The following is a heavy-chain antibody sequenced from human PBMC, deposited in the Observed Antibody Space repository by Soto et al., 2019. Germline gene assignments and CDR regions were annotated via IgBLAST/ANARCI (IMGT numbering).Heavy chain of an antibody. CDR3: AKASSAWYGSKNYYFDS. D-gene: IGHD6-19*01. Sequence: EVHLSESGGGVVQPGGPLRLSCVVSGFTFSDYVMDWVRQAPGKGLEWVSEISATGGTTNYADSVKGRYTISRDNSNNTLYLQLTNLRAEDTAMFYCAKASSAWYGSKNYYFDSWGQGALVTVSS. J-gene: IGHJ4*02. CDR2: ISATGGTT. CDR1: GFTFSDYV. V-gene: IGHV3-23*01.